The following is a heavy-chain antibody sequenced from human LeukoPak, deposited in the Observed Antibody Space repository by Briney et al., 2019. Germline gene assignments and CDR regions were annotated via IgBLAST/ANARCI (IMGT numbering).Heavy chain of an antibody. Sequence: PSETLSLTCAVYGGSFSGYYWSWIRQPPGKGLEWIGEINHSGSTNYNPSLKSRVTIPVDTSKNQFSLKLSSVTAADTAVYYCARVRNPKYYYYYGMDVWGQGTTITVSS. CDR1: GGSFSGYY. CDR3: ARVRNPKYYYYYGMDV. J-gene: IGHJ6*02. D-gene: IGHD1-14*01. V-gene: IGHV4-34*01. CDR2: INHSGST.